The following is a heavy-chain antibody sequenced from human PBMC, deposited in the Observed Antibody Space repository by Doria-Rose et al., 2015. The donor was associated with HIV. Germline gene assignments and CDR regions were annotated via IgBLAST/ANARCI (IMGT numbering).Heavy chain of an antibody. V-gene: IGHV2-26*01. CDR2: IFSDDER. CDR1: GVSLSSPGMG. J-gene: IGHJ4*02. D-gene: IGHD6-13*01. CDR3: ARIKSSRWYHKYYFDF. Sequence: SGPVLVKPTETLTLTCTVSGVSLSSPGMGVSLIRQPPGKALEWLANIFSDDERSYKTSLKSRLTSSRGTSKSQVVLTMTDMDPVDTATYYCARIKSSRWYHKYYFDFWGQGTLVIVSA.